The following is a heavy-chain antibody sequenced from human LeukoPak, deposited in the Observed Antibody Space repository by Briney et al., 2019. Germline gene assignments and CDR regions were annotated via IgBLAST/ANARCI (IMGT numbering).Heavy chain of an antibody. J-gene: IGHJ4*02. V-gene: IGHV1-18*01. CDR1: GYTFTSYG. CDR3: ARDLPSTQYYYDSSGPWTDY. D-gene: IGHD3-22*01. CDR2: ISAYNGNT. Sequence: GASVKVSCKASGYTFTSYGISWARQAPGQGLEWMGWISAYNGNTNYAQKLQGRVTMTTDTSTSTAYMELRSLRSDDTAVYYCARDLPSTQYYYDSSGPWTDYWGQGTLVTVSS.